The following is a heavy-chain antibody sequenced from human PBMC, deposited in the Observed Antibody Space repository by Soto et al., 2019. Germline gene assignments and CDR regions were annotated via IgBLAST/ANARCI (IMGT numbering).Heavy chain of an antibody. V-gene: IGHV1-69*01. Sequence: QVQLVQSGAEVKKPGSSVKVSCKASGDTLNNYAINWVRQAPGQGLEWMGGILPIFKTPTYAQKFQGRVTIAADESTSTAYMEVSSLRSDDTAVYFCATLASGGYFFQYWGQGTVVTVSS. D-gene: IGHD5-12*01. CDR1: GDTLNNYA. J-gene: IGHJ4*02. CDR3: ATLASGGYFFQY. CDR2: ILPIFKTP.